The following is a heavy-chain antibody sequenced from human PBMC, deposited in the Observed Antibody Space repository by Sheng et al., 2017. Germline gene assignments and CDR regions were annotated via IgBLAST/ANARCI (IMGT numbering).Heavy chain of an antibody. V-gene: IGHV4-34*01. CDR1: GGSFSGYY. CDR3: ARAAVSNNYYDSSGYYYYLDY. J-gene: IGHJ4*02. D-gene: IGHD3-22*01. Sequence: QVQLQQWGAGLLKPSETLSLTCAVYGGSFSGYYWSWIRQPPREGGWSGWGKVNHSGSTNYNPSLKSRVTISVDTSKNQFSLKLSSVTAADTAVYYCARAAVSNNYYDSSGYYYYLDYWGQGTLVTVSS. CDR2: VNHSGST.